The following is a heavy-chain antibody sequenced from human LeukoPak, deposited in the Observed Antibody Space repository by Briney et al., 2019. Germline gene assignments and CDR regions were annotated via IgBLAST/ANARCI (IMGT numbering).Heavy chain of an antibody. CDR1: GFPFNSYW. J-gene: IGHJ5*02. Sequence: GGSLRLSCAASGFPFNSYWMHWVRQAQGKGLVWVSSINTDGRTTRYAASVQGRFTISRDNAKNTLYLQMNSLRDDDTAVYYCARAGASGWYAAGWFDPWGQGTLVTVSS. D-gene: IGHD6-19*01. V-gene: IGHV3-74*01. CDR2: INTDGRTT. CDR3: ARAGASGWYAAGWFDP.